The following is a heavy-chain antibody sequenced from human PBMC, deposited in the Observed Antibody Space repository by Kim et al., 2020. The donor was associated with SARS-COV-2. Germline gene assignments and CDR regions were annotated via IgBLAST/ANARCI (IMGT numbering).Heavy chain of an antibody. CDR2: INPNSGGT. CDR1: GYTFTGYY. J-gene: IGHJ5*02. CDR3: ARDQWGWRNWFDP. Sequence: ASVKVSCKASGYTFTGYYMHWVRQAPGQGLEWMGWINPNSGGTNYAQKFQGRVTMTRDTSISTAYMELSRLRSDDTAVYYCARDQWGWRNWFDPWGQGTLVTVSS. D-gene: IGHD1-26*01. V-gene: IGHV1-2*02.